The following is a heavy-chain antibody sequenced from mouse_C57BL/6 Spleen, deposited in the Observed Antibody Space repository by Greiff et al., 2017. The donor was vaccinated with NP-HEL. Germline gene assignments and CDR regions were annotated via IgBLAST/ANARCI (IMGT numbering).Heavy chain of an antibody. CDR3: ARVDYYGSSPLYAMDY. J-gene: IGHJ4*01. V-gene: IGHV1-26*01. Sequence: EVKLQQSGPELVKPGASVKISCKASGYTFTDYYMNWVKQSHGKSLEWIGDINPNNGGTSYNQKFKGKATLTVDKSSSTAYMELRSLTSEDSAVYYCARVDYYGSSPLYAMDYWGQGTSVTVSS. CDR2: INPNNGGT. D-gene: IGHD1-1*01. CDR1: GYTFTDYY.